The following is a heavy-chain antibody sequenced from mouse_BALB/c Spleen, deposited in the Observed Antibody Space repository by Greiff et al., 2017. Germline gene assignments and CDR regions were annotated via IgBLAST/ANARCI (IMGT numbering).Heavy chain of an antibody. D-gene: IGHD1-1*01. J-gene: IGHJ2*01. Sequence: EVQLQQSGAELVKPGASVKLSCTASGFNIKDTYMHWVKQRPEQGLEWIGRIDPANGNTKYDPKFQGKATITADTSSNTAYLQLSSLTSEDTAVYYCANPLYYGSSTDFDYWGQGTTLTGSS. CDR1: GFNIKDTY. V-gene: IGHV14-3*02. CDR3: ANPLYYGSSTDFDY. CDR2: IDPANGNT.